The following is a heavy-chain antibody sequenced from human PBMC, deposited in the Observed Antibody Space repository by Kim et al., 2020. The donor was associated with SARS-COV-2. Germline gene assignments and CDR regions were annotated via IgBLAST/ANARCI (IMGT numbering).Heavy chain of an antibody. J-gene: IGHJ6*02. D-gene: IGHD3-10*01. V-gene: IGHV3-23*01. CDR1: GSTFSSYA. CDR2: ISGGGTST. CDR3: AKWLGFGETAPKHYYGLDV. Sequence: GGSLRLSCAASGSTFSSYAMSWVRQAPGKGLEWVASISGGGTSTHYADSARGRFIISRDNSEKMLFLEMKSLRGEDTAIYYCAKWLGFGETAPKHYYGLDVWGQGTTVTVSS.